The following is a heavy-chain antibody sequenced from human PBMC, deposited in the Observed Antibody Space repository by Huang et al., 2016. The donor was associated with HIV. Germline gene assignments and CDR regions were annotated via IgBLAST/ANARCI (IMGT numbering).Heavy chain of an antibody. CDR3: AKVAAGQPFHFYYYMDA. Sequence: QVNLVQSGAEVRKPGSSVKVSCKASGGTFKKYAISWVRQAPGQGLEWRGASIPLYGSAEYAGKFQDRVTLTADGSTNTAYLELDRLTSEDTAVYYCAKVAAGQPFHFYYYMDAWGDGTTVIVSS. V-gene: IGHV1-69*13. D-gene: IGHD3-3*02. CDR2: SIPLYGSA. J-gene: IGHJ6*03. CDR1: GGTFKKYA.